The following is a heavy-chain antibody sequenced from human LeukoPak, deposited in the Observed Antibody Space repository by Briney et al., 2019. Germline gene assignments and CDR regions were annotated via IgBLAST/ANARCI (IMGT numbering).Heavy chain of an antibody. Sequence: GGSLRLFCAASGFTVSNNYMNWVRQAPGKGLEGFSVIYSGGSTYYADSVKGRFTISRDNSKNTLYLQMNNLRAEDTAVYYCARDRSCSTTSCHSDALDIWGQGTMVTVSS. J-gene: IGHJ3*02. CDR1: GFTVSNNY. V-gene: IGHV3-66*02. CDR2: IYSGGST. CDR3: ARDRSCSTTSCHSDALDI. D-gene: IGHD2-2*01.